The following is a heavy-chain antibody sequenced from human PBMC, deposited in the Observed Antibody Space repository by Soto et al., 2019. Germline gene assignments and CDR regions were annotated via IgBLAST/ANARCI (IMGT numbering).Heavy chain of an antibody. CDR3: AREVCRTVTTDAADHYYYDGMDV. Sequence: EVQLLESGGGLEQPGGSLRLSCAVSGFTFSSFAMTWVRQAPGKGLEWVSGISGDGISTYYTDSVKGRFTISRDNSKNTLYLQMNSLTVEDTAVFFCAREVCRTVTTDAADHYYYDGMDVWGQGTTVTVSS. CDR1: GFTFSSFA. D-gene: IGHD4-17*01. V-gene: IGHV3-23*01. CDR2: ISGDGIST. J-gene: IGHJ6*02.